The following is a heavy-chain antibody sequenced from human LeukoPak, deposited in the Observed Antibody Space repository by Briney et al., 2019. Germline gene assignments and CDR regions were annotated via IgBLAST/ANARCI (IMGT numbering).Heavy chain of an antibody. CDR3: ARVRTAAGTLSVDP. D-gene: IGHD6-13*01. J-gene: IGHJ5*02. CDR2: INRSGST. Sequence: PSETLSLTCTVYGGSFSGYYWSWVRQPPGKGLEWIGEINRSGSTNYNPSLKSRVTISVDTSKKQFSLKLSSVTAADTAVYYCARVRTAAGTLSVDPWGQGTLVTVSS. CDR1: GGSFSGYY. V-gene: IGHV4-34*01.